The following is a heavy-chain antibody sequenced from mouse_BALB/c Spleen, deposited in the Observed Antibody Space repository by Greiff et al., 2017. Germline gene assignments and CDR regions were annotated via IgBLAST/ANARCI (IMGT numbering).Heavy chain of an antibody. V-gene: IGHV14-3*02. D-gene: IGHD2-4*01. Sequence: VQLKESGAELVKPGASVKLSCTASGFNIKDTYMHWVKQRPEQGLEWIGRIDPANGNTKYDPKFQGKATITADTSSNTAYLQLSSLTSEDTAVYYCARDDYDEGSFDVWGAGTTVTVSS. J-gene: IGHJ1*01. CDR3: ARDDYDEGSFDV. CDR2: IDPANGNT. CDR1: GFNIKDTY.